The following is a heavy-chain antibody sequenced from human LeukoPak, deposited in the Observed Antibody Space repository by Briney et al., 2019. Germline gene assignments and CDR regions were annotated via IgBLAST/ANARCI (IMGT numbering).Heavy chain of an antibody. J-gene: IGHJ4*02. CDR1: GYTFSNYA. V-gene: IGHV3-30*04. CDR2: ISYDGSNK. D-gene: IGHD6-13*01. CDR3: ARSLNGGIAAAVDY. Sequence: PGRSLRLSCAASGYTFSNYAMHWVRQAPGKGLEWVAVISYDGSNKYYADSVKGRFTISRDNSKNTLYLQMNSLRAEDTAVYYCARSLNGGIAAAVDYWGQGTLVTVSS.